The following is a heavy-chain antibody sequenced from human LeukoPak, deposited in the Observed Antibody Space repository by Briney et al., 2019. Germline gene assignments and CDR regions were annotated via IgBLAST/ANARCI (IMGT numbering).Heavy chain of an antibody. CDR1: GGTFSSYA. CDR3: ARVPDILTGFLPWYFDY. V-gene: IGHV1-69*06. D-gene: IGHD3-9*01. J-gene: IGHJ4*02. CDR2: IIPIFCTA. Sequence: SVKVSCKASGGTFSSYAISWVRQAPGQGLEWMGGIIPIFCTANYAQKFQGRVTITADKSTSTAYMELSSLRSEDTAAYYCARVPDILTGFLPWYFDYWGQGTLVTVSS.